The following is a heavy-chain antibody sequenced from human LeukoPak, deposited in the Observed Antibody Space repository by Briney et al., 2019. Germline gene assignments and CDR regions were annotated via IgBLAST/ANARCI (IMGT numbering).Heavy chain of an antibody. D-gene: IGHD3-10*01. Sequence: GGSLRLSCAASGFTFSSYSMNWVRQAPGKGLEWVSYISSSSSTIYYADSVKGRFTISRDNAKNSLYLQMNSLRAEDTAVYYCARDPLRLWFGELVSVSYYMDVWGKGTTVTVSS. V-gene: IGHV3-48*01. J-gene: IGHJ6*03. CDR2: ISSSSSTI. CDR3: ARDPLRLWFGELVSVSYYMDV. CDR1: GFTFSSYS.